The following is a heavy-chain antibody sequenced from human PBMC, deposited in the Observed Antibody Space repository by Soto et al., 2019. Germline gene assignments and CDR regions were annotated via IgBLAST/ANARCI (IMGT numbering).Heavy chain of an antibody. CDR1: DGSISDYY. V-gene: IGHV4-59*08. CDR2: IYYSRST. D-gene: IGHD6-19*01. Sequence: PSETLSLTCTVSDGSISDYYWSWIRQPPGKGLEWNGYIYYSRSTNYNPSLKRRVTISVDTSKNQFSLKLNSVTAADTAVFYCARIKSSGWPCLDYWGQGTLVTVSS. CDR3: ARIKSSGWPCLDY. J-gene: IGHJ4*02.